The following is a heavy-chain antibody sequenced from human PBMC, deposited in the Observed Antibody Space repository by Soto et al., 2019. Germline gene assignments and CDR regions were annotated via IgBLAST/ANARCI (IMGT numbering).Heavy chain of an antibody. CDR1: GYTFTSYG. D-gene: IGHD3-3*01. V-gene: IGHV1-18*01. CDR3: ARGTYYDFWSGYYFDY. CDR2: ISAYNGNT. J-gene: IGHJ4*02. Sequence: PSVKVSCKASGYTFTSYGISWVRQAPGQGLEWMGWISAYNGNTNYAQKLQGRVTMTTDTSTSTAYMELRSLRSDDTAVYYCARGTYYDFWSGYYFDYWGQGTLVTVSS.